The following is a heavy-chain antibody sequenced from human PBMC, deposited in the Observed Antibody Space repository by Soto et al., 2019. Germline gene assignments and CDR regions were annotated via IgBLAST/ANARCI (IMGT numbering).Heavy chain of an antibody. CDR1: GGSIRSFY. CDR2: IYSSGTT. J-gene: IGHJ4*02. CDR3: ARDPFCGGDCYFGV. Sequence: QVLLQEPGPRLVKPSETLSLTCTVAGGSIRSFYWSWVRQPAGKGLEWIGRIYSSGTTDYNPSLKSRVTMSVDTSTDQVSLKLASVTAADTAVYFCARDPFCGGDCYFGVWGQGTQVTVSS. V-gene: IGHV4-4*07. D-gene: IGHD2-21*02.